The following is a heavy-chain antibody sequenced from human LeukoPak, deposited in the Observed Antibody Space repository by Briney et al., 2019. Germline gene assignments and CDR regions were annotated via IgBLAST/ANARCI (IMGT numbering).Heavy chain of an antibody. CDR3: ARVLAGYDYSVYYYYMDV. Sequence: PSETLSLTCTVSGGSISSSSYYWGWIRQPPGKGLEWIGSIYYSGSTYYNPSLKSRVTISVDTSKNQFSLKLSSVTAADTAVYYCARVLAGYDYSVYYYYMDVWGKGTTVTVSS. CDR2: IYYSGST. J-gene: IGHJ6*03. CDR1: GGSISSSSYY. V-gene: IGHV4-39*07. D-gene: IGHD5-12*01.